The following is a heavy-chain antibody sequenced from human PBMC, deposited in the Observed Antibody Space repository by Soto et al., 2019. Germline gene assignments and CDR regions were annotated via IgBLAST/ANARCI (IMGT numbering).Heavy chain of an antibody. CDR2: INAGNGNT. D-gene: IGHD6-13*01. Sequence: GASVKVSCKASGYTFTSYAMHWVRQAPGQRLEWMGWINAGNGNTKYSQKFQGRVTITRDTSASAAYMELSSLRSEDTAVYYCARSPATKYRYSSSWPDYWGQGTLVTVSS. J-gene: IGHJ4*02. CDR3: ARSPATKYRYSSSWPDY. CDR1: GYTFTSYA. V-gene: IGHV1-3*01.